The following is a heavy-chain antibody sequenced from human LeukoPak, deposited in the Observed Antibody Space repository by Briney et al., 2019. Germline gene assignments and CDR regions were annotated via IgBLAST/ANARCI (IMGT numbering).Heavy chain of an antibody. CDR2: IRYDGSNK. CDR3: AKDRRGYSYDLDY. CDR1: GFTFSSYG. J-gene: IGHJ4*02. D-gene: IGHD5-18*01. Sequence: GGSLRLSCAASGFTFSSYGMHWVRQAPGKGLEWVAFIRYDGSNKYYADSVKGRFTISRDNSKNTLYLQMNSLRAEDTAVDYCAKDRRGYSYDLDYWGQGTLVTVSS. V-gene: IGHV3-30*02.